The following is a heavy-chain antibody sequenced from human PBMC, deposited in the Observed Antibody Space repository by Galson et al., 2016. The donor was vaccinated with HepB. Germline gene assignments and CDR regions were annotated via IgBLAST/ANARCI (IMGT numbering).Heavy chain of an antibody. CDR1: GFSFNDYD. CDR2: VGHIDGGT. CDR3: EREKPMRASALDF. D-gene: IGHD3-22*01. J-gene: IGHJ4*02. V-gene: IGHV3-23*01. Sequence: SLRLSCAASGFSFNDYDMAWVRQTPEKGLECVSTVGHIDGGTDYADSVTGRFTVSGDNSRSTMFLHMNSLRDEDTAVYYCEREKPMRASALDFWGQGTPVTVSS.